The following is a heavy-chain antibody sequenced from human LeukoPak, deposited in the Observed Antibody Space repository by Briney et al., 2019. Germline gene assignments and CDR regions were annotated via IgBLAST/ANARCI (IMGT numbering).Heavy chain of an antibody. CDR2: INPSDGST. V-gene: IGHV1-46*01. CDR3: ARDVAREFDY. J-gene: IGHJ4*02. CDR1: GYTFTSYY. Sequence: GASVKVSCKASGYTFTSYYIHWVRQAPGQGLEWMGVINPSDGSTNYAQKYQDRVTMTRDTSTRTVYMQLSSLRSDDTAVYYCARDVAREFDYWGQGTLVTVSS.